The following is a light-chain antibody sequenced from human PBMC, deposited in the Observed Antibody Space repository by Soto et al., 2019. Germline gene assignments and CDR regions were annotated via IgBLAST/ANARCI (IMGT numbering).Light chain of an antibody. Sequence: ETVMTQSEATLSVSPGERATLSCRASQSIHTNLAWYQQKPGQPPRLLIYGASTRVTGIPTRFSGSGSGTELTLTISRLQSEDFAVYYCQQYNNWPRTFGQGTKVEIK. V-gene: IGKV3-15*01. CDR3: QQYNNWPRT. CDR1: QSIHTN. CDR2: GAS. J-gene: IGKJ1*01.